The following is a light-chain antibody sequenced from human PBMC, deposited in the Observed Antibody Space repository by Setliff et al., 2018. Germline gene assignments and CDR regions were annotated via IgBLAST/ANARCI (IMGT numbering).Light chain of an antibody. CDR1: SNDVWGHNY. V-gene: IGLV2-14*01. J-gene: IGLJ1*01. Sequence: QSVLTQPPSASGSPGQSVTISCTGTSNDVWGHNYVSWYQHHPGKAPKLVIYEVTNRLSGISNRFSGSKSGNSASLIISGLQAEDEADYYCSAYTSSSTYVFGTGTKVTVL. CDR2: EVT. CDR3: SAYTSSSTYV.